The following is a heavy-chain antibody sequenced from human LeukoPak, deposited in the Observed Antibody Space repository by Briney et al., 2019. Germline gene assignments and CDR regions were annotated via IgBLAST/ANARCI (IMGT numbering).Heavy chain of an antibody. CDR3: ARDSSGYYWYFQH. D-gene: IGHD3-22*01. V-gene: IGHV3-21*01. Sequence: GGSLRLSCAASGFTFSSYSMNWVRQAPGKGGEGVSTVSSSSSSYIYYADAGKGRFTITKDSAENSLLLQMNSLSAEDTAVYYCARDSSGYYWYFQHWGQGTLVTVSS. CDR1: GFTFSSYS. J-gene: IGHJ1*01. CDR2: VSSSSSSYI.